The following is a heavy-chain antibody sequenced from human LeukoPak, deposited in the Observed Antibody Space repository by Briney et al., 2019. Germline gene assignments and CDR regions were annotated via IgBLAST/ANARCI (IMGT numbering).Heavy chain of an antibody. CDR3: ARQTGSGLFILP. D-gene: IGHD3/OR15-3a*01. CDR2: IYYSGNT. V-gene: IGHV4-39*01. J-gene: IGHJ4*02. Sequence: SETLSLTCTVSGGSISSSSYYWGWIRQPPGKGLEWIGSIYYSGNTYYNASLKSQVYISIDTSKNQFSLRLTSVTAADTAVYYCARQTGSGLFILPGGQGTLVTVSS. CDR1: GGSISSSSYY.